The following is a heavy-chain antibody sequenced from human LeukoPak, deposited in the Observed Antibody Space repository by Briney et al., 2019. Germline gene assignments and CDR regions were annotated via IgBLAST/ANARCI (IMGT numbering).Heavy chain of an antibody. V-gene: IGHV3-74*01. CDR1: GFTFSTYW. Sequence: GGSLRLSCAASGFTFSTYWMHWVRQAPGKGLVWVSRINRDGRSTGYEDSVKGRFTISRDNAKNTVYLQMNSLSAEDTSMYYCTFSSYGDHVGVDAFDIWGQGTMVTVSS. CDR2: INRDGRST. J-gene: IGHJ3*02. D-gene: IGHD4-17*01. CDR3: TFSSYGDHVGVDAFDI.